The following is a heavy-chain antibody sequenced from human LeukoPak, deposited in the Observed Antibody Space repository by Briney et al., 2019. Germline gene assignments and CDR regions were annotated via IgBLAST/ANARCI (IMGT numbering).Heavy chain of an antibody. V-gene: IGHV3-15*01. CDR3: TTEWGYYDILTGSSGY. Sequence: KTGGSLRLSCAASGFTFSNAWMIWVRQAPGKGLEWVGRIKSKTDGGTTDYAAPVKGRFTISRDDSKNTLYLQMNSLKTEDTAVYYCTTEWGYYDILTGSSGYWGQGTLVTVSS. CDR2: IKSKTDGGTT. D-gene: IGHD3-9*01. J-gene: IGHJ4*02. CDR1: GFTFSNAW.